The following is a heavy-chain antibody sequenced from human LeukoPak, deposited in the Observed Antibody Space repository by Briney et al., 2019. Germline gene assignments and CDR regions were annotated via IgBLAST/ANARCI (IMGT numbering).Heavy chain of an antibody. D-gene: IGHD3-10*01. CDR1: GYTFTCHY. V-gene: IGHV1-2*04. J-gene: IGHJ3*01. CDR3: ARGYYYRPGNDSFDA. CDR2: INPNRRDT. Sequence: GASEKVSCTASGYTFTCHYMHWGRHAPGEGLEWMGWINPNRRDTNYARKFQGWVTMTGDTSINTAYMELSRLKSDDTAIYYGARGYYYRPGNDSFDAWGQGTMVIVSS.